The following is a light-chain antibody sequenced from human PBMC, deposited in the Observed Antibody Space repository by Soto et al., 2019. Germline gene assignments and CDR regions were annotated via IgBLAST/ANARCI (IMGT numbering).Light chain of an antibody. V-gene: IGKV3-20*01. CDR3: HQSGSSRT. CDR2: GAS. Sequence: SLVALSLTQGEGATLSCRASQSISSSYLAWYQQKPGQAPRLLVYGASSRATGIPDRFSGSGSGTDFTLTISRLEPEDFAVYFCHQSGSSRTFSEGTKVDIK. J-gene: IGKJ1*01. CDR1: QSISSSY.